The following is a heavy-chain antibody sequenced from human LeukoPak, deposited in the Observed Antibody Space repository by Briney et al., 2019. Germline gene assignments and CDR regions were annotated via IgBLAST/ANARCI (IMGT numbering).Heavy chain of an antibody. CDR3: ARGRVRGYGSGRLDAFDI. D-gene: IGHD3-10*01. CDR1: GGSLSGYY. Sequence: SETLSLTCAVYGGSLSGYYWSWIRQPPGKGLEWIGEINHSGSTNYNPSLKSRVTISVDTSKNQFSLKLSSVTAADTAVYYCARGRVRGYGSGRLDAFDIWGQGTMVTVSS. V-gene: IGHV4-34*01. CDR2: INHSGST. J-gene: IGHJ3*02.